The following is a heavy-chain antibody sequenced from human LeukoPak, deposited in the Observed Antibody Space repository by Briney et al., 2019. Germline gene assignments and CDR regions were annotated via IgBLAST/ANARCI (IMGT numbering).Heavy chain of an antibody. V-gene: IGHV1-2*06. CDR3: ARDPYDYDSSTYYGSKVDY. J-gene: IGHJ4*02. D-gene: IGHD3-22*01. CDR1: GGTFSSYA. Sequence: ASVKVSCKASGGTFSSYAFSWVRQAPGQGLEWMGRINPNSGDTNYAQNFQGRVAMTRDTSISTAYMELSRLRSDDTAVYYCARDPYDYDSSTYYGSKVDYWGQGTLVTVSS. CDR2: INPNSGDT.